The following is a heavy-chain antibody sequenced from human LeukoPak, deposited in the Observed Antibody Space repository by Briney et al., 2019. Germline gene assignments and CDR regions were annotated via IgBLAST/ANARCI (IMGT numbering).Heavy chain of an antibody. V-gene: IGHV3-48*04. CDR3: ARARGSRDIVVVPAAHFDY. D-gene: IGHD2-2*01. CDR2: ISSDSSTI. CDR1: GFTFSSYG. J-gene: IGHJ4*02. Sequence: GGSLRLSCAASGFTFSSYGMNWVRQAPGKGLEWISYISSDSSTIYYADSVKGRFTISRDNAKNSLYLQMNSLRAEDTAVYYCARARGSRDIVVVPAAHFDYWGQGTLVTVSS.